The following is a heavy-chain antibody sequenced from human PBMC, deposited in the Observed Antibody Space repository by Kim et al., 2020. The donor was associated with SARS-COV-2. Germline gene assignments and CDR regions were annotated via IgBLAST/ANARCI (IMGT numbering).Heavy chain of an antibody. Sequence: ASVKVSCKASGYTFTSYAMNWVRQAPGQGLEWMGWINTNTGNPTYAQGFTGRFVFSLDTSVSTAYLQISSLKAEDTAVYYCARKGYCSGGSCYWYFDLWGRGTLVTVSS. V-gene: IGHV7-4-1*02. J-gene: IGHJ2*01. CDR2: INTNTGNP. D-gene: IGHD2-15*01. CDR1: GYTFTSYA. CDR3: ARKGYCSGGSCYWYFDL.